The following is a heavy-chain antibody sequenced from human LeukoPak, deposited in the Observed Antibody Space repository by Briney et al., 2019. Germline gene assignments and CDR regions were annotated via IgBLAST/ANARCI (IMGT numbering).Heavy chain of an antibody. J-gene: IGHJ3*02. V-gene: IGHV4-61*01. D-gene: IGHD5-12*01. CDR3: ARDRRSGYVHDAFDI. CDR1: GVSISSSNSY. Sequence: SETLSLTCTVSGVSISSSNSYWSWIRQPPGKGLEWIGYIYYSGSTNYNPSLKSRVTISVDTSKNQFSLKLSSVTAADTAVYYCARDRRSGYVHDAFDIWGQGTMVTVSS. CDR2: IYYSGST.